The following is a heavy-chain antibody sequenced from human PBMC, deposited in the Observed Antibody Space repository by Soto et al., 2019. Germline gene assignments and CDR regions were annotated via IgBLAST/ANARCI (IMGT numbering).Heavy chain of an antibody. CDR2: IIPIFGTV. D-gene: IGHD2-15*01. CDR3: ARVVTVVKSFHYWYFDL. CDR1: GGTFSSYA. Sequence: QVQLVQSGAEVKKPGSSVKVSCKASGGTFSSYAISWVRQAPGQGLEWMGGIIPIFGTVNYAQKFQGRVTITADESTSTASMELSSLRSEDTAVYYCARVVTVVKSFHYWYFDLWGRGTLVTVSS. J-gene: IGHJ2*01. V-gene: IGHV1-69*12.